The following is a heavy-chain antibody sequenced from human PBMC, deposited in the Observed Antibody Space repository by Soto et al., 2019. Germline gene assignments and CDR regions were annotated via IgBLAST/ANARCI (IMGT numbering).Heavy chain of an antibody. CDR1: GFTFSSYA. Sequence: EAQLLESGGGLVQPGGSLRLSCATSGFTFSSYAMSWVRQAPGKGLEWVSAISGSGHSTYYADSVKGRFNVSRDNSKSTLYLQMNSLRAEDTAVYYCAKGDPVRGVVITPFGYWGQGTMVTVS. CDR3: AKGDPVRGVVITPFGY. V-gene: IGHV3-23*01. D-gene: IGHD3-22*01. CDR2: ISGSGHST. J-gene: IGHJ4*02.